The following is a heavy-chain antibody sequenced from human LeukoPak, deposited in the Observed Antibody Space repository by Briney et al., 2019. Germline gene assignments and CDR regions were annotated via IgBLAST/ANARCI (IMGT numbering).Heavy chain of an antibody. CDR1: GLTFSSYW. CDR3: ARALRLGMDV. J-gene: IGHJ6*04. D-gene: IGHD5/OR15-5a*01. Sequence: GGSLRLSCAASGLTFSSYWMHWVREVPGKGLVWVSRINSDGSSTSYADSVKGRFTISRDNAKNTLYLQMNSLRVEDTAVYYCARALRLGMDVWGKETTVTVSS. V-gene: IGHV3-74*01. CDR2: INSDGSST.